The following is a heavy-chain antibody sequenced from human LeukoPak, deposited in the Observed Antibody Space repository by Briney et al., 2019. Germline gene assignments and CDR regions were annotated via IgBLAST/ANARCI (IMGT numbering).Heavy chain of an antibody. D-gene: IGHD1-1*01. CDR3: ARRLKISQGGTTDY. CDR2: IYPDDSDT. CDR1: GYSFTRYW. V-gene: IGHV5-51*01. J-gene: IGHJ4*02. Sequence: GESLKISCKGSGYSFTRYWIGWVRQMPGKGLEWMGIIYPDDSDTRYRPSFQGQVTISADRSITTAYLQWSSLKASDTAINYCARRLKISQGGTTDYWGQGTLVTVSS.